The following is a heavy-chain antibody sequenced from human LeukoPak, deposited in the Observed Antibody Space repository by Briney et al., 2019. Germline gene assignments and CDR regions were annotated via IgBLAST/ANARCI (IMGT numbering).Heavy chain of an antibody. CDR1: GGSISSFY. Sequence: PSETLSLTCTVSGGSISSFYWSWIRQPPGKGLEWIGYIYYTGSTNYNSSLKSRVTISVDTSKNQFSLNLSSVTAADTAVYYCARRGHYYDSSGYFALDYYYYMDVWGKGTTVTVSS. CDR3: ARRGHYYDSSGYFALDYYYYMDV. D-gene: IGHD3-22*01. V-gene: IGHV4-59*12. CDR2: IYYTGST. J-gene: IGHJ6*03.